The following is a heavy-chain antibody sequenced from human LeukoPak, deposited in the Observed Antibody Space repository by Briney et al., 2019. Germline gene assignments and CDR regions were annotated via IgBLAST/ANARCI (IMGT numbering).Heavy chain of an antibody. D-gene: IGHD3-10*01. CDR2: ISYDGSNK. J-gene: IGHJ6*02. Sequence: PGRSLRLSCAASGFTFSSYAMHWVRQAPGKGLEWVAVISYDGSNKYYADSVKGRFTISRDNSKNTLYLQMNSLRAEDTAVYYCARDGQRYYGSGSYLDVWGQGTTVTVSS. CDR1: GFTFSSYA. V-gene: IGHV3-30*04. CDR3: ARDGQRYYGSGSYLDV.